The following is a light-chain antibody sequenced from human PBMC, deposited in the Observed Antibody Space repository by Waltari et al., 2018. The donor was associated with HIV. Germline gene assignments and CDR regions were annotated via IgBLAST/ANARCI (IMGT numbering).Light chain of an antibody. V-gene: IGLV8-61*01. CDR2: NTD. CDR1: SGSIYPAYY. J-gene: IGLJ3*02. Sequence: QTVVTQATSFSVSAGGTITLTCGLSSGSIYPAYYRSWYQQTAGQPPRTLIYNTDTRSSGVPDRFSGSIVGNKAALTITGAQSEDESDYYCVLYMASGRVFGGGTRLTVL. CDR3: VLYMASGRV.